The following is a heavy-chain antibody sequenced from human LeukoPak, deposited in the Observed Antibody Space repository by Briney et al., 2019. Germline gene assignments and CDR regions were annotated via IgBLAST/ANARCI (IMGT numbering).Heavy chain of an antibody. CDR3: AREAMMGEVVGINNY. V-gene: IGHV3-49*04. CDR2: IRRKAYGGTT. J-gene: IGHJ4*02. Sequence: QPGGSLRLSCTASGFTFGDYAMTWVRQAPGKGLEWVGFIRRKAYGGTTEYAASVKGRFTIPRDDSKSIAYLQMNSLKTEDTAVYYCAREAMMGEVVGINNYWGQGTLVTVSS. CDR1: GFTFGDYA. D-gene: IGHD6-19*01.